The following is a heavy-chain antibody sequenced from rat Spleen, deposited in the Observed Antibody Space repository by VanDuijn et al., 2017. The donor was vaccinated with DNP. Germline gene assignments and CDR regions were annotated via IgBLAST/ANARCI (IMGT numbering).Heavy chain of an antibody. CDR2: ISSGGST. Sequence: QVRLRESGPGLVQPSHTLSLTCTVSGFSLTSYGVSWVRQPPGKVLEWIAAISSGGSTYYNSALKSRLSISRDTSKSQVFLKMNSLQTEDTAIYFCTRDNNPYWYFDFWGPGTMVTVSS. CDR1: GFSLTSYG. V-gene: IGHV2S12*01. D-gene: IGHD1-10*01. CDR3: TRDNNPYWYFDF. J-gene: IGHJ1*01.